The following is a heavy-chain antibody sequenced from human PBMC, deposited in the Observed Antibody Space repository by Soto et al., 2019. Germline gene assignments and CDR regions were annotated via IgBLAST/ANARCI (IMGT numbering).Heavy chain of an antibody. D-gene: IGHD3-10*01. CDR1: GFTFSTYG. V-gene: IGHV3-30*03. Sequence: QVQLVEFGGGVVQPGRSLRLSCAASGFTFSTYGIHWVRQAPGKGLEWVAVISNDGSNEYYVDSVKGRFTISRDNSKNTLYQQMNSLTVEDTAVYYCARDSGRGSGSLIDYWGQGTLVTVSS. CDR2: ISNDGSNE. CDR3: ARDSGRGSGSLIDY. J-gene: IGHJ4*02.